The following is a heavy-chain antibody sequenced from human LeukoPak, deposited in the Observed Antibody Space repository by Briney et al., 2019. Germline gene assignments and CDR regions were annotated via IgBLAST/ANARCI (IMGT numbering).Heavy chain of an antibody. CDR2: ISYDGSNK. D-gene: IGHD6-19*01. CDR3: AKDRDSSGWYVFDY. Sequence: GGSLRLSCAASGFTFSSYGMHWVRQAPGKGLEWVAVISYDGSNKYYADSVKGRFTISRGNSKNTLYLQMNSLRAEDTAVYYCAKDRDSSGWYVFDYWGQGTLVTVSS. J-gene: IGHJ4*02. CDR1: GFTFSSYG. V-gene: IGHV3-30*18.